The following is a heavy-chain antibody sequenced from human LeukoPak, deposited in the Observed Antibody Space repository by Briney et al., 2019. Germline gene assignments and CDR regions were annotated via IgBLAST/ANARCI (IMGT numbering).Heavy chain of an antibody. V-gene: IGHV4-59*01. Sequence: PSETLSLTCTVSGDSISSYYWNWVRQPPGKGLEWIGYIYYSGSTNCNPSLKSRVTISIDTSKNQFSLKLRSVTAADTAVYYCAREVPIVRGLRWDYWGQGTPVTVSS. J-gene: IGHJ4*02. D-gene: IGHD3-10*01. CDR3: AREVPIVRGLRWDY. CDR2: IYYSGST. CDR1: GDSISSYY.